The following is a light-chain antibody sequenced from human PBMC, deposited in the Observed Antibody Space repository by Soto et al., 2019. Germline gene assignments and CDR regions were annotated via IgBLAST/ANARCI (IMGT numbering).Light chain of an antibody. J-gene: IGKJ3*01. V-gene: IGKV1-39*01. Sequence: DIQMTQSPSSLSASVGDRVTITCRASQSISSYLNWYQQKPGKAPKLLIYAASSLQSGVPSRFSGSGSGTDFTLTISSLQPEDFATYYCQQSYSTPPLTFGPGTKVDFK. CDR1: QSISSY. CDR2: AAS. CDR3: QQSYSTPPLT.